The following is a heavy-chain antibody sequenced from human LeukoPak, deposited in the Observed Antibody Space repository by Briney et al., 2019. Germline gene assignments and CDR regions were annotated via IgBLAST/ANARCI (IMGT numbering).Heavy chain of an antibody. CDR1: GGSISSYY. CDR3: ARHQRNGFNFDY. D-gene: IGHD2-8*01. J-gene: IGHJ4*02. V-gene: IGHV4-59*08. Sequence: PSETLSLTCTVSGGSISSYYWSWIRQPPGKGLEWIGYIYYSGSTNYNPSLKSRVTITADTSKNQFSLKLNSVAAADTAVFYCARHQRNGFNFDYWSQGALVTVSS. CDR2: IYYSGST.